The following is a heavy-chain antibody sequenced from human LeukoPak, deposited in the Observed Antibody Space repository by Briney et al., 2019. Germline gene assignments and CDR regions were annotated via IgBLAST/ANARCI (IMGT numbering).Heavy chain of an antibody. CDR2: INHSGST. J-gene: IGHJ4*02. V-gene: IGHV4-34*01. D-gene: IGHD1-26*01. CDR3: ARGRGTAFLDY. Sequence: SETLSLTCAVYGGSFSGYYWSWIRQPPGKGLEWIGEINHSGSTNYNPSLKSRVTVSVDTSKNQFSLKLSSVTAADTAVYYCARGRGTAFLDYWGQETLVTVSS. CDR1: GGSFSGYY.